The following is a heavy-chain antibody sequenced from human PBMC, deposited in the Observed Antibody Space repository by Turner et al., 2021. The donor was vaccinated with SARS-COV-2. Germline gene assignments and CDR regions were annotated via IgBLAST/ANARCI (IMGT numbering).Heavy chain of an antibody. CDR2: IYTSGST. CDR1: GGFINSYY. J-gene: IGHJ4*02. CDR3: AREGQWLYKFDY. Sequence: QVQLQESVPGLVKPSETLSLTCTVSGGFINSYYWSWIRQPAGKGLEWIGRIYTSGSTNYSPSLKSRVTMSVDTSKKQFYLKLSSVTAADTAVYYCAREGQWLYKFDYWGQGTLVTVSS. V-gene: IGHV4-4*07. D-gene: IGHD6-19*01.